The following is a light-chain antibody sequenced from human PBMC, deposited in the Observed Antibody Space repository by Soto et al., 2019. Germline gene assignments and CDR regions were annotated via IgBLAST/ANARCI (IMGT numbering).Light chain of an antibody. J-gene: IGLJ1*01. CDR2: EVI. CDR1: SSDVGGYNY. Sequence: QAVLTQPASVSESPGQSITISCTGTSSDVGGYNYVSSYQQHPGKAPKLLIYEVISRPSGVSARFSGSKSGNTASLTISGLQAEDEADYYCTSSTTSRTLVFGTGTKVTVL. V-gene: IGLV2-14*01. CDR3: TSSTTSRTLV.